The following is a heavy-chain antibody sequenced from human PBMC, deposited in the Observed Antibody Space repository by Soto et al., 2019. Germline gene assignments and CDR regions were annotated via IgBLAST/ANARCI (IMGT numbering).Heavy chain of an antibody. CDR2: IYWDDDK. Sequence: QITLKESGPTLVKPTQTLTLTCTFSGFSLSTSGVGVGWIRQPPGKALEWLALIYWDDDKRYSPSLKSRLTITKDTSKNQLVLTMTNMDPVDTATYYCAHMSDPHFDFWGQGTLVTVSS. CDR3: AHMSDPHFDF. CDR1: GFSLSTSGVG. J-gene: IGHJ4*02. V-gene: IGHV2-5*02. D-gene: IGHD2-21*01.